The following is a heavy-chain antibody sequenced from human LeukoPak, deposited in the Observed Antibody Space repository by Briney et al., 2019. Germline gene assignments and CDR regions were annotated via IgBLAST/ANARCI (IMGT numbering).Heavy chain of an antibody. D-gene: IGHD3-22*01. CDR2: IYYSGST. V-gene: IGHV4-59*01. CDR3: ARVNYDSTGYFDY. CDR1: GVSFSSYY. J-gene: IGHJ4*02. Sequence: SETLSLTCTVSGVSFSSYYWTWIRQPPGKGLEWIGYIYYSGSTNKNPSLNSRVTMSIDTSKKQFSLKLSYVTAADTAVYYCARVNYDSTGYFDYWGQGTLVTVSS.